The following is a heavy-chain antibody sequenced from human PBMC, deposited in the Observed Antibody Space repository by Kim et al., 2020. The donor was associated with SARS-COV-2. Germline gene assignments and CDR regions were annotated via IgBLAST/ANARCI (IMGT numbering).Heavy chain of an antibody. J-gene: IGHJ6*02. V-gene: IGHV3-23*01. CDR3: SKPLRGYFYYGMDV. Sequence: GGSLRLSCAASGFTFSSSAMNWVRQAPGKGLEWVATIGGSGGSIHYADSVKGRFSISRDNSNNMVNLQLDSLRADDTAIYYCSKPLRGYFYYGMDVWGQG. CDR2: IGGSGGSI. CDR1: GFTFSSSA.